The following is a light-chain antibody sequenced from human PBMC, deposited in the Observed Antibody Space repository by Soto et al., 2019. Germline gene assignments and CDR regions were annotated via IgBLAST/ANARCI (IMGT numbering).Light chain of an antibody. CDR1: SSNIGAGYD. Sequence: QSVLTQPPSVSGAPGQRVTISCTGSSSNIGAGYDVHWYQQLPGAAPKLLIYGNNNRPSGVPDRFSGSKSGTSASLAITGLQAEDEADYYCQSYASTLSGSKVFGGGTKLTVL. V-gene: IGLV1-40*01. J-gene: IGLJ3*02. CDR3: QSYASTLSGSKV. CDR2: GNN.